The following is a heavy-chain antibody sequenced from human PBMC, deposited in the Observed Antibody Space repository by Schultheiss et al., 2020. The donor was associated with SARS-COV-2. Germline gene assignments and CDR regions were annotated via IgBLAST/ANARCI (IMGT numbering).Heavy chain of an antibody. D-gene: IGHD1-14*01. J-gene: IGHJ4*02. CDR3: ARGEPSHDY. CDR1: GFTFSSYE. Sequence: GGSLRLSCAASGFTFSSYEMNWVRQAPGKGLEWVSYISSGGITIYYADSVKGRFTISRDNAKNSLYLQMNSLRAEDTAVYYCARGEPSHDYWGQGTRVTVSS. CDR2: ISSGGITI. V-gene: IGHV3-48*03.